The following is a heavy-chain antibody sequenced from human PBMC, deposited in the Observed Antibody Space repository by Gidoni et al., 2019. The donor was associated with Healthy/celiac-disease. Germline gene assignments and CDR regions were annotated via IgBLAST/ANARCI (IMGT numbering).Heavy chain of an antibody. CDR2: IWYDGSNK. CDR1: GFPFSSYG. Sequence: VQLLESGGGVVSPGRALRLSGAASGFPFSSYGMHWGSQAPGKGLEWVEVIWYDGSNKYYADSLKGRFTISRDNSKNTMYLQMISLRAEDTAVYYGARDLGYDYGDNGDYWGQGTLVTVSS. D-gene: IGHD4-17*01. J-gene: IGHJ4*02. V-gene: IGHV3-33*01. CDR3: ARDLGYDYGDNGDY.